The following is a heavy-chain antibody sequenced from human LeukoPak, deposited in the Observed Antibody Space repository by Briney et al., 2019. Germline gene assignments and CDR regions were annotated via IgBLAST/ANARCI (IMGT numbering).Heavy chain of an antibody. Sequence: SGGSLRLSCGASGLTFSSYTINWVRQAPGKGLEWVSYISSSSLKIYYADSVKGRFTISRDNVKKSLYMQMNSLRTEDTAVYYCARGICAAEGSYYYYMDVWGKGTTVTVSS. CDR3: ARGICAAEGSYYYYMDV. V-gene: IGHV3-21*01. CDR1: GLTFSSYT. CDR2: ISSSSLKI. J-gene: IGHJ6*03. D-gene: IGHD6-13*01.